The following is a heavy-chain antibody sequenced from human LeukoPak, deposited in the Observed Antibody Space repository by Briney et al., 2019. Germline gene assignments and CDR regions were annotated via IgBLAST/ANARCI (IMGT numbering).Heavy chain of an antibody. J-gene: IGHJ4*02. Sequence: GASVKVSCKASGYTFTSYDINWVRQATGQGLEWMGIINPSGGSTSYAQKFQGRVTMTRDMSTSTAYMELSSLRSEDTAVYYCARGSSRFGSGEGDFDYWGQGTLVTVSS. CDR3: ARGSSRFGSGEGDFDY. CDR1: GYTFTSYD. D-gene: IGHD3-10*01. CDR2: INPSGGST. V-gene: IGHV1-46*01.